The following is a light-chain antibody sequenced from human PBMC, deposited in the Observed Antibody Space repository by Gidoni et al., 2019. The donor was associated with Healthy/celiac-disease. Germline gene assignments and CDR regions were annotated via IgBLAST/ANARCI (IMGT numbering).Light chain of an antibody. CDR2: EGS. Sequence: QSALTQPASVSGSPGQSITISCTGTSSDVGSYNLVSWYQQHPGKAPKLMIYEGSKRPSGVSNRFSDSKSGNTASLTISGLQAEDEADYYCCSYAGSSTFLYVFGTGTKVTVL. CDR3: CSYAGSSTFLYV. J-gene: IGLJ1*01. CDR1: SSDVGSYNL. V-gene: IGLV2-23*03.